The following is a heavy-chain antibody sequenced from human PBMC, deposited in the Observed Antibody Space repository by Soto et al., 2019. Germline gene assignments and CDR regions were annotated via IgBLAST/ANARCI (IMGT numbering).Heavy chain of an antibody. CDR1: GGSINSGGYN. CDR3: ARGRGFSYVDY. D-gene: IGHD5-18*01. J-gene: IGHJ4*02. V-gene: IGHV4-31*03. CDR2: IDYSGST. Sequence: QVQLQESGPGLVKPSQTLSLTCTVSGGSINSGGYNWNWIRQHPGKGLEWIGYIDYSGSTYYNPSLKMRVSISEDTSKNRFSLNLSCVTAADTAVYYCARGRGFSYVDYWGQGTLVTVSS.